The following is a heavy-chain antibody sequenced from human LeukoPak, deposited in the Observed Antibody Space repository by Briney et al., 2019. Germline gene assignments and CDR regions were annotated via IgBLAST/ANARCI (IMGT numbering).Heavy chain of an antibody. CDR1: GYTLTELS. J-gene: IGHJ4*02. V-gene: IGHV1-24*01. CDR3: ATGRRYSYGPWYYFDY. Sequence: ASVKVSCNVSGYTLTELSMHWVRQAPGKGLEWMGGFDPEDGETIYAQKFQGRVTMTEDTSTDTAYMELSSLRSEDTAVYYCATGRRYSYGPWYYFDYWGQGTLVTVSS. CDR2: FDPEDGET. D-gene: IGHD5-18*01.